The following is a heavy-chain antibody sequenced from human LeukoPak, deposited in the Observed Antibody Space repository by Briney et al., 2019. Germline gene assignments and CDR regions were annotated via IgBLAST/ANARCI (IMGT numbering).Heavy chain of an antibody. Sequence: AAVKVSCKASGYTFTDYYMHWVRQAPGQGLEWMGWLNPNSGDTNYAQKFQGRVSMTRDTSISTAYMDLSDLRSDDTAVYYCARGRNIEMTTMSGGSDYWGQGTLVTVSS. CDR2: LNPNSGDT. CDR3: ARGRNIEMTTMSGGSDY. J-gene: IGHJ4*02. V-gene: IGHV1-2*02. CDR1: GYTFTDYY. D-gene: IGHD5-24*01.